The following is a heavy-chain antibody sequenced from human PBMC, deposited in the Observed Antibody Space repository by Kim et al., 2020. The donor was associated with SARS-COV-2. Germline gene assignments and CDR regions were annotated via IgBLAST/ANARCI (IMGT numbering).Heavy chain of an antibody. Sequence: SETLSLTCAVYGGSFSGYYWSWIRQPPGKGLEWIGEINHSGSTNYNPSLKSRVTISVDTSKNQFSLKLSSVTAADTAVYYCARKYYGSGSYYTPYFDYWG. CDR3: ARKYYGSGSYYTPYFDY. CDR1: GGSFSGYY. D-gene: IGHD3-10*01. V-gene: IGHV4-34*01. J-gene: IGHJ4*01. CDR2: INHSGST.